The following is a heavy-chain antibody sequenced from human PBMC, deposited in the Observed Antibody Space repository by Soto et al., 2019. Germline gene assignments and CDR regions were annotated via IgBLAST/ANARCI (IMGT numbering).Heavy chain of an antibody. J-gene: IGHJ5*02. CDR3: AKDHEDSSGYLFLNWFDP. D-gene: IGHD3-22*01. Sequence: GGSLRLSCAASGFSFSTYAMSWVRQAPGKGLEWVSGISGSGDRTYHAESVKGRFTISRDNSKNTVYMQMKSLRADDTAIYYCAKDHEDSSGYLFLNWFDPWGQGTLVTVSS. CDR1: GFSFSTYA. CDR2: ISGSGDRT. V-gene: IGHV3-23*01.